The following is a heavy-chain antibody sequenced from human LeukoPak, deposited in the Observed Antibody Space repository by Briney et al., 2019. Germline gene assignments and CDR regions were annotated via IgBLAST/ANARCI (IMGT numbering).Heavy chain of an antibody. CDR2: IYTSGST. Sequence: SYTLSLTCTVSGDSISSYYWSWIRQPAGKGLEWIGRIYTSGSTNYNPSLKSRVTMSVDTSKNQFSLKLNSVTAADTAVYYCARSFLSNWYYFDNWGQGTLVTVSS. CDR3: ARSFLSNWYYFDN. V-gene: IGHV4-4*07. CDR1: GDSISSYY. J-gene: IGHJ4*02. D-gene: IGHD6-13*01.